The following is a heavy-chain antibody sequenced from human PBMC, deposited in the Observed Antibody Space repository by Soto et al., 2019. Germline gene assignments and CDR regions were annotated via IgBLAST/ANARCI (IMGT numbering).Heavy chain of an antibody. CDR2: ISGSGGST. Sequence: PGGSLRLSCAASGFTFSSYAMSWVRQAPGKGLEWVSAISGSGGSTYYADSVKGRFTISRDNSKNTLYLQMNSLRAEDTAVYYCAKPSAIVGARGGWYDPWGQGTLVTISS. V-gene: IGHV3-23*01. J-gene: IGHJ5*02. CDR1: GFTFSSYA. CDR3: AKPSAIVGARGGWYDP. D-gene: IGHD1-26*01.